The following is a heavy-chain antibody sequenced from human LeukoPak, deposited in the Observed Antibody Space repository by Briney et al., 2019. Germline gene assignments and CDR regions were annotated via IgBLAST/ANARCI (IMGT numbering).Heavy chain of an antibody. CDR3: ARGAQVLRYFDWLLSH. J-gene: IGHJ4*02. D-gene: IGHD3-9*01. CDR1: RYTFTGYY. Sequence: ASVKVSCKASRYTFTGYYMHWVRQARGQGLEWMGWINPNSVGTNYAQKFQGRVTMTRDTSISTAYMELSRLRSDDTAVYYCARGAQVLRYFDWLLSHWGQGTLVTVSS. CDR2: INPNSVGT. V-gene: IGHV1-2*02.